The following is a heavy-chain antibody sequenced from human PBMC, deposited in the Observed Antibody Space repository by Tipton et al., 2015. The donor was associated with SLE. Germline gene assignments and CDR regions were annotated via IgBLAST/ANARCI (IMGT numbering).Heavy chain of an antibody. V-gene: IGHV4-59*01. CDR1: GGSISGYY. CDR2: ISYSGST. CDR3: ARWVSGYADY. Sequence: PGLVKPSETLSLTCTVSGGSISGYYWSWIRQSPGKGLEWIGYISYSGSTNYNPSLKSRVTISEDTSKTQFSLKLSSVSAADTAVYYCARWVSGYADYWGQGTLVTVSS. D-gene: IGHD5-12*01. J-gene: IGHJ4*02.